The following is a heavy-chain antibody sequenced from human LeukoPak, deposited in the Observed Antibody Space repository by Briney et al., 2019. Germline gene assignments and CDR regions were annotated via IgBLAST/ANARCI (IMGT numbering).Heavy chain of an antibody. CDR2: INPDGGDK. Sequence: GGSLRLSCVASGFSFSRNWMSWVRRAPGKGLEWVANINPDGGDKWYVDSVKGRFTISRDNAVKSLFLQMTSLRVEDTAVYYCAKSCRSDCPPYGPFDPWGQGTLVTVSS. CDR1: GFSFSRNW. D-gene: IGHD2-21*02. V-gene: IGHV3-7*05. CDR3: AKSCRSDCPPYGPFDP. J-gene: IGHJ5*02.